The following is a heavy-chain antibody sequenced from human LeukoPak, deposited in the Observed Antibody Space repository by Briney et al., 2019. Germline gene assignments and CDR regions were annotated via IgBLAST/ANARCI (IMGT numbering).Heavy chain of an antibody. V-gene: IGHV3-30*18. CDR3: AKLDDSSGWYDLTDAFDI. CDR2: ISYDGSNK. Sequence: PGGSLRLSCAASGFTFSSYGMHWVRQAPGKGLEWVAVISYDGSNKYYADSVKGRFTISRDNSKNTLYLQMNSLRAEDTAVYYCAKLDDSSGWYDLTDAFDIWGQGTMVTVSS. CDR1: GFTFSSYG. J-gene: IGHJ3*02. D-gene: IGHD6-19*01.